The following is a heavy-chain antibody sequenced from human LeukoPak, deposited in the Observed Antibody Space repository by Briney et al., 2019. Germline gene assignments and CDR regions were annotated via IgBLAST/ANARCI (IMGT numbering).Heavy chain of an antibody. J-gene: IGHJ4*02. Sequence: PGGSLRLSCEGSGFPFSSYEMNWLRQAPGKGLEWVSHIDSGGITIYYADSVKGRFTISRDNAKNSIYLQMDSLRVEVTAIYYCARDSVGDLLDYWGQGTPVTVSS. CDR1: GFPFSSYE. CDR2: IDSGGITI. V-gene: IGHV3-48*03. D-gene: IGHD4-17*01. CDR3: ARDSVGDLLDY.